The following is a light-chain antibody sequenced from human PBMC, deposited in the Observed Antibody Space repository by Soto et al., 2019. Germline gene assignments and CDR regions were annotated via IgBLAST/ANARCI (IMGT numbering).Light chain of an antibody. Sequence: EIVMTQSPATLSVSPGGSATLSCRASQHVSSNFAWYRQKPGQAPTLLIYRASTRATGILVRLSGSGSGTEFSLTISSLQSEDFAVYYCQQYNNWLYTFGQGTKLEIK. J-gene: IGKJ2*01. V-gene: IGKV3-15*01. CDR1: QHVSSN. CDR3: QQYNNWLYT. CDR2: RAS.